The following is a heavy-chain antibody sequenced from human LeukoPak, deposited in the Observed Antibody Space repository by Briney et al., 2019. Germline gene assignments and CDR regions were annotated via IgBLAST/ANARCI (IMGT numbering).Heavy chain of an antibody. CDR1: GYTFTSYY. Sequence: ASVKVSCKASGYTFTSYYMHWVRQAPGQGLEWMGIINPSGGSTSYAQKFQGRVTMTRDTSTSTVYMELSSLRSEDTAVHYCAREGGGQLVRNWFDPWGQGTLVTVSS. D-gene: IGHD6-6*01. CDR3: AREGGGQLVRNWFDP. CDR2: INPSGGST. V-gene: IGHV1-46*01. J-gene: IGHJ5*02.